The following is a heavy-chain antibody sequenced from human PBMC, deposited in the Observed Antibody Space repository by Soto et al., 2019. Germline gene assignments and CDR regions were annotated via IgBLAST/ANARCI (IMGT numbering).Heavy chain of an antibody. J-gene: IGHJ4*02. V-gene: IGHV3-23*01. Sequence: LRLSCAASGFTFRTYAMNWVRQAPGKGLEWISAISGSGSFTHYADSVRGRFTISRDNSQNQLYLQMNNLRGDDTAMYYCAKIPTGSGSAQLYYPGQGTHVTGSA. CDR3: AKIPTGSGSAQLYY. CDR1: GFTFRTYA. CDR2: ISGSGSFT. D-gene: IGHD3-10*01.